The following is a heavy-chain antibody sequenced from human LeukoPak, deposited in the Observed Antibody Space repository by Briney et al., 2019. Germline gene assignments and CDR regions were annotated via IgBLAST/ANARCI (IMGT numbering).Heavy chain of an antibody. CDR1: GFTFSSYS. V-gene: IGHV3-48*04. CDR2: ISSSSSTI. Sequence: GGSLRLSCAASGFTFSSYSMNWVRQAPGKGLEWVSYISSSSSTIYYADSVKGRFTISRDNAKNSLYLQMNSLRAEDTAVYYCAKDRSSRMGSSGYLFDYWGQGTLVTVSS. CDR3: AKDRSSRMGSSGYLFDY. D-gene: IGHD3-22*01. J-gene: IGHJ4*02.